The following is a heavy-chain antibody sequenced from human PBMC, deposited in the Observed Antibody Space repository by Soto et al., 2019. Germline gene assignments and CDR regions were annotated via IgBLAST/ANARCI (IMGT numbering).Heavy chain of an antibody. V-gene: IGHV1-8*01. J-gene: IGHJ6*03. CDR3: ASPRYYDFWSGYYSYYYYYMDV. Sequence: ASVKVSCKASGYTFTSYDINWVRQATGQGLEWMGWMNPNSGTTGYAQKFQGRVTMTRNTSISTAYMELSSLRSEDTAVYYCASPRYYDFWSGYYSYYYYYMDVWGKGTTVTVSS. D-gene: IGHD3-3*01. CDR2: MNPNSGTT. CDR1: GYTFTSYD.